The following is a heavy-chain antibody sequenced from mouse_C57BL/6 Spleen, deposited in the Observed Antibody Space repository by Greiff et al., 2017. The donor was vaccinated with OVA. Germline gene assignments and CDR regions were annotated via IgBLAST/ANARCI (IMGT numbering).Heavy chain of an antibody. CDR1: GYTFTSYW. J-gene: IGHJ1*03. CDR2: IDPNSGGT. D-gene: IGHD1-1*01. Sequence: QVQLQQPGAELVKPGASVKLSCKASGYTFTSYWMHWVKQRPGRGLEWIGRIDPNSGGTKYNEKFKSKATLTVDNPSSTAYMQLSSLTSEDSAVYYCARSPSTVVGDWYFDVWGTGTTVTVSS. V-gene: IGHV1-72*01. CDR3: ARSPSTVVGDWYFDV.